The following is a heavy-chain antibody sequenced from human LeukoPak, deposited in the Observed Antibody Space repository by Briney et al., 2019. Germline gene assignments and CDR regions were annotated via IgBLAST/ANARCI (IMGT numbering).Heavy chain of an antibody. CDR2: IYYSGST. D-gene: IGHD3-16*02. Sequence: PSETLSLTCTVSGGSISSYYWSWIRQPPGKGLEWIGYIYYSGSTNYNPSLKSRVTISVDTSKNQFSLKLSSVTAADTAVYYCARGAMITFGGVIVIDHLHFDYWGQGTLVTVSS. J-gene: IGHJ4*02. V-gene: IGHV4-59*01. CDR1: GGSISSYY. CDR3: ARGAMITFGGVIVIDHLHFDY.